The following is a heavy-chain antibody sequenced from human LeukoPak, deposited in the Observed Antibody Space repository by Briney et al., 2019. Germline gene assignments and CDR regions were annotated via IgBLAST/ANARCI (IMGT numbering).Heavy chain of an antibody. CDR1: GGSFSGYY. D-gene: IGHD6-19*01. CDR3: ATCIAGAGTGWFDP. J-gene: IGHJ5*02. V-gene: IGHV4-34*01. CDR2: INHSGST. Sequence: SETLSLTCAVYGGSFSGYYWSWIRQPPGKGLERIGEINHSGSTNYNPSLKSRVTISVDTSKNQLSLKLSSVTAADTAVYYCATCIAGAGTGWFDPWGQGTLVTVSS.